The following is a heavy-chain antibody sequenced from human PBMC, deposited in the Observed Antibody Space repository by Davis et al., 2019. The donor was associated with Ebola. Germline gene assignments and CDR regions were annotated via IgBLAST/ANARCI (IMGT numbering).Heavy chain of an antibody. CDR3: AKDWKATRGNLDY. Sequence: GESLKISCAASGFTFSSYAMSWVRQAPGKGLQWVSAISGSGSSTYYADSVKGRFTISRDNSKNTLYLQMNSLRAEDTAVYYCAKDWKATRGNLDYWGQGTLVTVSS. V-gene: IGHV3-23*01. J-gene: IGHJ4*02. CDR1: GFTFSSYA. D-gene: IGHD1-26*01. CDR2: ISGSGSST.